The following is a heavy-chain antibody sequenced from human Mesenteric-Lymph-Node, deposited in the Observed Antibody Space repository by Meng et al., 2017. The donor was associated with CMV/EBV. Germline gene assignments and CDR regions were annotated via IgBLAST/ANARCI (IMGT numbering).Heavy chain of an antibody. Sequence: GGSLRLSCAASGFTFSSYGMHWVRQAPGKGLEWVAFIRYDGSNKYYADSVKGRFTISRDNAKNTLYLQMNSLRAEDTAVYYCARDKACSSTSCYSPYYYGMDVWGQGTTVTVSS. J-gene: IGHJ6*02. D-gene: IGHD2-2*02. CDR3: ARDKACSSTSCYSPYYYGMDV. CDR1: GFTFSSYG. V-gene: IGHV3-30*02. CDR2: IRYDGSNK.